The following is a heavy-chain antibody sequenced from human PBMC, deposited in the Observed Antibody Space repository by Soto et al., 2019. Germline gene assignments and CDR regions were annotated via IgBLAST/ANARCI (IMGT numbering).Heavy chain of an antibody. V-gene: IGHV1-3*01. J-gene: IGHJ6*02. D-gene: IGHD1-26*01. CDR3: AREAVGATTYYGMDV. Sequence: KFQGRVTITRDTSASTAYMELSSLRSEDTAVYYCAREAVGATTYYGMDVWGRGTTVTVSS.